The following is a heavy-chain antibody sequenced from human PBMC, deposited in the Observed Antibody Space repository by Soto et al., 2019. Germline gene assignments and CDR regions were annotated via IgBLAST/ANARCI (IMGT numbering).Heavy chain of an antibody. J-gene: IGHJ6*02. CDR2: ISAYNGNT. CDR3: ARGSYGYYSYFGLDV. V-gene: IGHV1-18*01. CDR1: GYTFTTYG. Sequence: QVPLVRSRAEVKKPGASVKVSCKASGYTFTTYGISWVRQAPGQGLEWMGWISAYNGNTNYVQKFQGRVTMTTDTSTSTAYMELRSLRSDDTAVYYCARGSYGYYSYFGLDVWGQGTTVTVSS. D-gene: IGHD5-18*01.